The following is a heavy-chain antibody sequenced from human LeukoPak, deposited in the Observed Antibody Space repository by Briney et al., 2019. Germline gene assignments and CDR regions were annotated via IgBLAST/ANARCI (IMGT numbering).Heavy chain of an antibody. CDR2: IYYSGST. CDR1: GGSISSGDYY. CDR3: ARTDYDILTGSIDYFDY. J-gene: IGHJ4*02. Sequence: PSETLSLTCTVSGGSISSGDYYWSWIRQPPGKGLEWIGCIYYSGSTYYNPSLKSRVTISADTSKNQFSLKLSSVTAADTAVYYCARTDYDILTGSIDYFDYWGQGTLVTVSS. V-gene: IGHV4-30-4*01. D-gene: IGHD3-9*01.